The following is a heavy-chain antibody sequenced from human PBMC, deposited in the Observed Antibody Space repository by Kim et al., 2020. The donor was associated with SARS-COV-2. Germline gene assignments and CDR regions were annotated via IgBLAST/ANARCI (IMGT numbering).Heavy chain of an antibody. CDR3: ARQLMVRGSGEDY. CDR2: ISSSGSTI. J-gene: IGHJ4*02. CDR1: GFTFSSYE. V-gene: IGHV3-48*03. Sequence: GGSLRLSCAASGFTFSSYEMNWVRQAPGKGLEWVSYISSSGSTIYYADSVKGRFTISRDNAKNSLYLQMNSLRAEDTAVYYCARQLMVRGSGEDYWGQGTLVTVSS. D-gene: IGHD3-10*01.